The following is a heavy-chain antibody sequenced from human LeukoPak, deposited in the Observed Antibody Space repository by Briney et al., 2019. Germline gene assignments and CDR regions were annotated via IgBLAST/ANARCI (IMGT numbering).Heavy chain of an antibody. D-gene: IGHD4-17*01. V-gene: IGHV2-5*01. J-gene: IGHJ4*02. CDR2: IYWNDDK. CDR1: GFSLSTSGVG. Sequence: ESGPTLVNPTQTLTLTCTFSGFSLSTSGVGVGWIRQPPGKALEWLSLIYWNDDKRYSPYLKSRLTITKDTSKNQVVLTMTNMDPVDTATYYCAHLDYGDYLYYFDYWGQGTLVTVSS. CDR3: AHLDYGDYLYYFDY.